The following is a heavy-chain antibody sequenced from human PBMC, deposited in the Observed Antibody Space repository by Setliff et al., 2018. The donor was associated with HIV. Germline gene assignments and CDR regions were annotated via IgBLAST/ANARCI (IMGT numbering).Heavy chain of an antibody. Sequence: SSETLSLTCTVSGGSISSRNYYWAWIRQPPGEGLEWIGEINHSGKTNYNPSLKSRVTISVDTSKNQFSLKVTSVTAADTAVYYCVTSSSWSSRLNFWGQGMLVTVSS. CDR2: INHSGKT. V-gene: IGHV4-39*07. D-gene: IGHD6-13*01. J-gene: IGHJ4*02. CDR3: VTSSSWSSRLNF. CDR1: GGSISSRNYY.